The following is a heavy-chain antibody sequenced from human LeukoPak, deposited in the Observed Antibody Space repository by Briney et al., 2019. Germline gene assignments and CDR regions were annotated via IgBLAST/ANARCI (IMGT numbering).Heavy chain of an antibody. J-gene: IGHJ4*02. CDR1: GFNFSSYA. D-gene: IGHD3-10*01. V-gene: IGHV3-64*01. CDR3: ARRVWFGELLYDY. CDR2: ISSNGGST. Sequence: GGSLRLSCAASGFNFSSYAMHWVRQAPGKGLEYVSAISSNGGSTYYANSVKGRLTISRDNSKNTLYLQMNSLRAEDTAVYYCARRVWFGELLYDYWGQGTLVTVSS.